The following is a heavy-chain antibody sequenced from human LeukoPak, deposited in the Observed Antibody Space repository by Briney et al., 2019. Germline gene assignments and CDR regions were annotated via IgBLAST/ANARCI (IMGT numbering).Heavy chain of an antibody. Sequence: GGSLRLSCAASGFTVSSNYMSWVRQAPGKGLEWVSVIYSGGSTYYADSVKGRFTISRDNSKNTLYLQMNSLRAEDTAVYYCAREVGSGYYYYYYGMDVWGQGTTVTVSS. J-gene: IGHJ6*02. CDR3: AREVGSGYYYYYYGMDV. D-gene: IGHD3-22*01. CDR1: GFTVSSNY. V-gene: IGHV3-53*01. CDR2: IYSGGST.